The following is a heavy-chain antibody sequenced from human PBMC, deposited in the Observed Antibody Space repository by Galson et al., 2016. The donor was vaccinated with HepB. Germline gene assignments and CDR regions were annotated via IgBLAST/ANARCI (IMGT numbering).Heavy chain of an antibody. CDR2: IKSNSEGGTT. V-gene: IGHV3-15*01. CDR1: GLTFSDAW. J-gene: IGHJ6*02. CDR3: TASAYTDYDIHSYHYYYGMDV. D-gene: IGHD5-12*01. Sequence: SLRLSCAASGLTFSDAWMSWVRQAPGRGLEWVARIKSNSEGGTTDYAVPVKGRFSISRDDSKNTMYLQMNSLKTEDSALYYCTASAYTDYDIHSYHYYYGMDVWGQATTVSVS.